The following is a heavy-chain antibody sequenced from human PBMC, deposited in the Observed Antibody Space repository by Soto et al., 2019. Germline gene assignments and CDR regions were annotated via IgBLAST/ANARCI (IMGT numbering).Heavy chain of an antibody. CDR3: ARGGSSGYYRTPDDY. J-gene: IGHJ4*02. D-gene: IGHD3-22*01. CDR2: INAGNGNT. V-gene: IGHV1-3*01. Sequence: ASVKVSCKASGYTFTSYAMHWVRQAPGQRLEWMGWINAGNGNTKYSQKFQGRVTITRDTSASTAYMELSSLRSEDTAVYYCARGGSSGYYRTPDDYWGQGTLVTFSS. CDR1: GYTFTSYA.